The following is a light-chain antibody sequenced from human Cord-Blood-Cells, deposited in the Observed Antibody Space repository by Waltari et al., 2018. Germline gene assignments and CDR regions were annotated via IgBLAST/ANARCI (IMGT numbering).Light chain of an antibody. CDR3: QQYNSYSWT. V-gene: IGKV1-5*01. CDR1: LSISSW. CDR2: DPS. Sequence: DIQMTQSPSTLSASVGVRVTITDRASLSISSWLAWYQQKPGKAPKLLIYDPSSLESGVPSRCSGSGSGTEFARTISSLQPDDFATYDCQQYNSYSWTFGQGTKVEIK. J-gene: IGKJ1*01.